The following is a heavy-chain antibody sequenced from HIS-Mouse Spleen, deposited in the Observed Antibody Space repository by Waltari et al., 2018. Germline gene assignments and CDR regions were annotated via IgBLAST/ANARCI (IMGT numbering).Heavy chain of an antibody. Sequence: QPQPPESGPGLVKPSGTPSLPFTVPGCSLRSKSYHWGRVRQRPGKGLEWIGSIYYSGSTYYNPSLKSRVTISVDTSKNQFSLKLSSVTAADTAVYYCAREIPYSSSWYDWYFDLWGRGTLVTVSS. V-gene: IGHV4-39*07. J-gene: IGHJ2*01. CDR3: AREIPYSSSWYDWYFDL. CDR2: IYYSGST. CDR1: GCSLRSKSYH. D-gene: IGHD6-13*01.